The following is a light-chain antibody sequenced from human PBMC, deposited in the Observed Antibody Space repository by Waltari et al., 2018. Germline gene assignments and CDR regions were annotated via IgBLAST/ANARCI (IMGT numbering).Light chain of an antibody. V-gene: IGLV2-14*03. CDR1: SSDVGVYNY. CDR2: DVS. Sequence: QSALTQPASVSGSPGQSITISCSGISSDVGVYNYVSWYQQHAGKAPELMIYDVSNRPSGVSNRFSGSKSGSTASLTISGLQAEDEADYCCSSSTGTTWVFGGGTKVSVL. J-gene: IGLJ3*02. CDR3: SSSTGTTWV.